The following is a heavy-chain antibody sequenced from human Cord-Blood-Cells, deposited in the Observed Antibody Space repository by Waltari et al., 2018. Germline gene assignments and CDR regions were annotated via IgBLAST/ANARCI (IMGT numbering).Heavy chain of an antibody. V-gene: IGHV6-1*01. J-gene: IGHJ6*02. CDR1: GASVSSNSAA. Sequence: QVQLQQSGPGLVEPSQHLSLTRAISGASVSSNSAASSGCRRSPSEGLEWLVRTYYRTKRYNDYAVTVKSRITINTYTYKIHFSLQLNSVTPEDTAVYYCARVAPAGYYYYYGMDVWGQGTTVTVSS. CDR2: TYYRTKRYN. CDR3: ARVAPAGYYYYYGMDV. D-gene: IGHD2-2*01.